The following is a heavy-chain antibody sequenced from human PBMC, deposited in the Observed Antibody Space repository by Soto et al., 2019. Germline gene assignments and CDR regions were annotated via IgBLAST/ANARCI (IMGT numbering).Heavy chain of an antibody. J-gene: IGHJ4*02. Sequence: QVQLVQSGAEVRKPGSSVKLSCKASGGTFSRHAISWVRQAPGQGLEWMGGIIPIFETANHAQKFQGRVTIIADESRSTVYMELSSLRSEDTAMYYCARGWGYDSNDYYYAYWGQGTLVIVSS. CDR1: GGTFSRHA. CDR3: ARGWGYDSNDYYYAY. V-gene: IGHV1-69*01. CDR2: IIPIFETA. D-gene: IGHD3-22*01.